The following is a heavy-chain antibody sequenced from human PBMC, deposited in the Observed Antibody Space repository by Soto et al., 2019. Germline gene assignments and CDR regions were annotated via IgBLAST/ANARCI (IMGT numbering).Heavy chain of an antibody. CDR1: GFTFDDYA. Sequence: EVQLVESGGGLVQPGRSLRVSCAASGFTFDDYAMHWVRQAPGKGLEWVSGISWNSGSIGYADSVKGRFTISRDNAKNSLYLQMNSLRAEDTALYYCAKDPISAGEWLAPYFDYWGQGTLVTVSS. J-gene: IGHJ4*02. D-gene: IGHD6-19*01. CDR3: AKDPISAGEWLAPYFDY. V-gene: IGHV3-9*01. CDR2: ISWNSGSI.